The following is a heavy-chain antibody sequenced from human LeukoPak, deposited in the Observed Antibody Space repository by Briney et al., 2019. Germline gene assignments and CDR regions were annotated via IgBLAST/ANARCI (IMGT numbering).Heavy chain of an antibody. Sequence: PSETLSLTCTVSGGSISSSSYYWGWIRQPPGKGLEWIGSIYYSGSTYYNPSLKSRVTISVDTSKNQFSLKLSSVTAADTAVYYCATSPTLEGGDFWSGYRYYYYYGMDVWGQGATVTVSS. CDR1: GGSISSSSYY. D-gene: IGHD3-3*01. CDR3: ATSPTLEGGDFWSGYRYYYYYGMDV. V-gene: IGHV4-39*01. CDR2: IYYSGST. J-gene: IGHJ6*02.